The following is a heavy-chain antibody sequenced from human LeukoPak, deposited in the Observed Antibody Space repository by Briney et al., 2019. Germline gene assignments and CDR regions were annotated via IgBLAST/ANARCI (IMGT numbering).Heavy chain of an antibody. D-gene: IGHD3-22*01. CDR1: GFRFSNYA. Sequence: GGSLILSCGASGFRFSNYAMTWVRQAPGRGLEWVSGISGSGGTTFYADSVRGRFTISRDNSRDTLYLLMNSLRAEDTAVYYCAKERSSEDYPYYFDSWGQGTLVTVSS. CDR3: AKERSSEDYPYYFDS. J-gene: IGHJ4*02. V-gene: IGHV3-23*01. CDR2: ISGSGGTT.